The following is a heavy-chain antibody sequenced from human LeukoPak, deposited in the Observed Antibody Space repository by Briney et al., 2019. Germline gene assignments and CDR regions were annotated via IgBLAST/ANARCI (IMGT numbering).Heavy chain of an antibody. V-gene: IGHV3-23*01. Sequence: GGSLRLSCAASGFTVSSNYMSWVRQAPGKGLEWVSAISGSGGSTYYADSVKGRFTISRDNSKNTLYLQMNSLRAEDTAVYYCTTIPNSVFDYWGQGTLVTVSS. D-gene: IGHD4-23*01. CDR1: GFTVSSNY. CDR2: ISGSGGST. J-gene: IGHJ4*02. CDR3: TTIPNSVFDY.